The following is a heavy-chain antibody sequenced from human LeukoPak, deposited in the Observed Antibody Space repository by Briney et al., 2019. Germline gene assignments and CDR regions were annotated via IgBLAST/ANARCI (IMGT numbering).Heavy chain of an antibody. CDR3: ARELREEVLGATRPTYGMDV. CDR1: GFSVSINY. J-gene: IGHJ6*02. D-gene: IGHD2-15*01. V-gene: IGHV3-53*04. CDR2: IYSGGTT. Sequence: PGGSLRLSCAVSGFSVSINYMNWVRQAPGKGLGSVTVIYSGGTTYYADSVKGRFTLSRHNSKNTLFLQMNSLRPEDTAVYYCARELREEVLGATRPTYGMDVWGQGTTVTVSS.